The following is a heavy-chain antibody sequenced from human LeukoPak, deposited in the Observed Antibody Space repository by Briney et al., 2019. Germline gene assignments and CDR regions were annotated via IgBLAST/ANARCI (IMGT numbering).Heavy chain of an antibody. D-gene: IGHD3-10*01. Sequence: PSETLSLTCTVSGGSISSSSYYWSWIRQPPGKGLEWIGEINHSGSTNYNPSLKSRVTISVDTSKNQFSLKLSSVTAADTAVYYCARQQWWNVLLWFGELSRRGTGFDYWGQGTLVTVSS. CDR1: GGSISSSSYY. CDR2: INHSGST. V-gene: IGHV4-39*01. CDR3: ARQQWWNVLLWFGELSRRGTGFDY. J-gene: IGHJ4*02.